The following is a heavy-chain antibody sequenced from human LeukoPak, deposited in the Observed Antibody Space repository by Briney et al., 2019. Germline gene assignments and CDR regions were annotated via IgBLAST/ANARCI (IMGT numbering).Heavy chain of an antibody. D-gene: IGHD3-22*01. CDR1: GYTFTSYD. V-gene: IGHV1-8*03. CDR2: MNPNSGNT. Sequence: ASVKVSCKASGYTFTSYDINWVRQATGQGLEWMGWMNPNSGNTGYAQKFQGRVTITRNTSISTAYMELSSLRSEDTAVYYCARDNDSSGYPGYFGYWGQGTLVTVSS. CDR3: ARDNDSSGYPGYFGY. J-gene: IGHJ4*02.